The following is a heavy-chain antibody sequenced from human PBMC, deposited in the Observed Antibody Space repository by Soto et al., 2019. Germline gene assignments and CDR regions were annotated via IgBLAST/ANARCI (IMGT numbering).Heavy chain of an antibody. J-gene: IGHJ2*01. D-gene: IGHD1-26*01. CDR2: IYESGST. CDR1: GGSISSSSS. V-gene: IGHV4-4*02. Sequence: QVQLQESGPGLVKPSGTLSLTCAVSGGSISSSSSSYWSWVRQPPGKGLEWIGDIYESGSTNYNPSLTGRVTISMDKSKNQFSLKVTSVTAADTAVYYCAREGAGIHWYFDLWGRGTLVTVSS. CDR3: AREGAGIHWYFDL.